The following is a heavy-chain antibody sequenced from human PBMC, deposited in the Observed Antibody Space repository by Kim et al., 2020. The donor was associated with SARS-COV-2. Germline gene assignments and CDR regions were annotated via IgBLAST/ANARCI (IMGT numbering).Heavy chain of an antibody. J-gene: IGHJ6*02. CDR1: GYTFTSYY. V-gene: IGHV1-46*01. CDR3: ARDLTTVEIPSGYYYGMDV. Sequence: ASVKVSCKASGYTFTSYYMHWVRQAPGQGLEWMGIINPSGGSTSYAQKFQGRVTMTRDTSTSTVYMELSSLRSEDTGVYYWARDLTTVEIPSGYYYGMDVWGQRTTVTVSS. D-gene: IGHD4-17*01. CDR2: INPSGGST.